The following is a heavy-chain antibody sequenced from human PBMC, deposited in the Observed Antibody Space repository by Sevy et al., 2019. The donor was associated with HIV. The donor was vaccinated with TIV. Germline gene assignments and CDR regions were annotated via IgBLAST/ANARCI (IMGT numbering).Heavy chain of an antibody. CDR2: IRYDGSDK. J-gene: IGHJ4*02. Sequence: GGSLRLSCAVSGFNFNIYSMSWVRQVPGKGLEWVTFIRYDGSDKYYAASVKGRFTISRDDSKNTLYLQMDSLRAEDTAIYYCAKDLAGPGRRYFDYWGQGTLVTVSS. D-gene: IGHD6-13*01. CDR1: GFNFNIYS. V-gene: IGHV3-30*02. CDR3: AKDLAGPGRRYFDY.